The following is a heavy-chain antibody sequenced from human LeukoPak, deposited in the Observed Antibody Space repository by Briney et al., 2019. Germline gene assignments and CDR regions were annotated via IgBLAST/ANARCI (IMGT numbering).Heavy chain of an antibody. D-gene: IGHD1-26*01. CDR3: VEEGGTVDY. CDR1: EFTFSSNW. Sequence: GGSLELSCQPFEFTFSSNWWHWVRKAQGKGLMWVSRINRDGSSTTYADSVKGRFTISRDNAKNTLYLQMNSLRAEDTAVYYCVEEGGTVDYWGQGTLVTVSS. CDR2: INRDGSST. V-gene: IGHV3-74*01. J-gene: IGHJ4*02.